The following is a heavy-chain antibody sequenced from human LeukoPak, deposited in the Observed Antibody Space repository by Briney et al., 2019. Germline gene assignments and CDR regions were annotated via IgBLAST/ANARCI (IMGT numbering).Heavy chain of an antibody. CDR1: GYTLTELS. CDR3: ATTLSVPAATRDAFDI. CDR2: FDPEDGET. Sequence: ASVKVSCKVSGYTLTELSMHWVRQAPGKGLEWMGGFDPEDGETIYAQKFQGRVTMTEDTSTDTAYMELSSLRSEDTAVYYCATTLSVPAATRDAFDIWGQGTMVTVSS. J-gene: IGHJ3*02. D-gene: IGHD2-2*01. V-gene: IGHV1-24*01.